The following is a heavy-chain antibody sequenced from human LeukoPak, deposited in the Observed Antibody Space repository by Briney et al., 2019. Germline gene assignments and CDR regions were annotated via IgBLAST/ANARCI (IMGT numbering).Heavy chain of an antibody. V-gene: IGHV1-2*02. CDR1: GYTFTGYY. J-gene: IGHJ4*02. D-gene: IGHD3-3*01. Sequence: ASVKVSCKASGYTFTGYYMHWVRQAPGQGLEWMGWIIPNNGGTNYAQKFQGRVTMTRDTSISTAFMELSRLRSDDTAIYYCARAYENYIDYLGQGTLVTVSS. CDR2: IIPNNGGT. CDR3: ARAYENYIDY.